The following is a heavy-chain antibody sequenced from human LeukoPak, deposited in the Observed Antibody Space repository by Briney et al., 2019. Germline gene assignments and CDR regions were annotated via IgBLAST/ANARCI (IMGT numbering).Heavy chain of an antibody. J-gene: IGHJ6*03. D-gene: IGHD3-3*01. CDR3: ARGEWALSRGHYYYYMDV. Sequence: GASVKVSCKASGGFFSSFGISWVRQAPAQGFEWMGGIIPIFGTANYAQKFQDRVTIIADKSTTTVYMELNSLRFEDTAVYYCARGEWALSRGHYYYYMDVWGKGTMVTVSS. V-gene: IGHV1-69*06. CDR1: GGFFSSFG. CDR2: IIPIFGTA.